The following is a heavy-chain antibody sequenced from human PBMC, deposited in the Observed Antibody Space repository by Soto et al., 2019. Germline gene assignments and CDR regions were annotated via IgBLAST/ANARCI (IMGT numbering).Heavy chain of an antibody. Sequence: QVQLLQSGGEVKNLGASVKVSCKASGYTCRSYGITWGRQAPGQGLGWKGWISAYNCNTKYAQKLQGRVTMTTDTATSTVSLEVRSLTSDDTAVYYCARDGGAAAGHDYWGQGTLVTVSS. V-gene: IGHV1-18*01. CDR1: GYTCRSYG. J-gene: IGHJ4*02. D-gene: IGHD6-13*01. CDR3: ARDGGAAAGHDY. CDR2: ISAYNCNT.